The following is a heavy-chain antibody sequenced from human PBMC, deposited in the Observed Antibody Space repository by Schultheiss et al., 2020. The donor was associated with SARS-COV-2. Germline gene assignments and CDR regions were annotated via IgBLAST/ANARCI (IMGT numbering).Heavy chain of an antibody. V-gene: IGHV4-59*01. CDR1: GGSISSYY. CDR3: ASLLNYYDSSGYYYGAFDI. J-gene: IGHJ3*02. D-gene: IGHD3-22*01. Sequence: SETLSLTCTVSGGSISSYYWSWIRQPPGKGLEWIGSIYYSGSTNYNPSLKSRVTISVDTSKNQFSLKLSSVTAADTAVYYCASLLNYYDSSGYYYGAFDIWGQGTMVTVSS. CDR2: IYYSGST.